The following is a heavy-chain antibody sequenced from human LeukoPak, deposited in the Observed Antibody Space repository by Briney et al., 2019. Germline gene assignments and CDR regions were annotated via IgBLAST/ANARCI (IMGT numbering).Heavy chain of an antibody. CDR2: INHSGST. D-gene: IGHD3-10*01. Sequence: PSETLSLTCAVYGGSFSGYYWSWIRQPPGKGLEWIGEINHSGSTNYNPSLKSRVTMSVDTSKNQFSLKLSSVTAADTAVYYCAGLPVITMVRGVYDAFDIWGQGTMVTVSS. CDR3: AGLPVITMVRGVYDAFDI. V-gene: IGHV4-34*01. CDR1: GGSFSGYY. J-gene: IGHJ3*02.